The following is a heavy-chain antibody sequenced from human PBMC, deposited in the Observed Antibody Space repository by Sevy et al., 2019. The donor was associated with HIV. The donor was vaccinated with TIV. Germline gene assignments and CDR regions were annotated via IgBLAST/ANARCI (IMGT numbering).Heavy chain of an antibody. D-gene: IGHD6-13*01. CDR2: ISAYNGNT. J-gene: IGHJ5*02. CDR3: ARTYRSSWYNWFDP. V-gene: IGHV1-18*01. CDR1: GYTFTSYG. Sequence: ASVKVSCKASGYTFTSYGISWVRQAPGQGLEWMGWISAYNGNTNYAQKLQGRVTMTTDTSTSTAYMELRSLRSDDTAVYYCARTYRSSWYNWFDPWGQGTLVTVSS.